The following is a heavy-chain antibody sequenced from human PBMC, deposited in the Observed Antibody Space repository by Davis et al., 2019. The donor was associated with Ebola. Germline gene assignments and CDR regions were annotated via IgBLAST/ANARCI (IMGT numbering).Heavy chain of an antibody. CDR3: ATNMVTPIGFDP. Sequence: GESLKISCTASGFAFSDYAMSWVRQAPGKGLEWVCDFSVTGLTHYADPVKGRFSISRDISKNTLYLQMNSLRAEDTAVYYCATNMVTPIGFDPWGQGTLVTVSS. D-gene: IGHD5-18*01. J-gene: IGHJ5*02. V-gene: IGHV3-23*01. CDR1: GFAFSDYA. CDR2: FSVTGLT.